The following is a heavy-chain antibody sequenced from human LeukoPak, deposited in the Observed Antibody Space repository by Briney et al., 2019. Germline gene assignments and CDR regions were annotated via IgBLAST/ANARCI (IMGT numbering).Heavy chain of an antibody. V-gene: IGHV4-4*07. D-gene: IGHD2-21*02. J-gene: IGHJ4*02. CDR2: IHSTGSS. Sequence: SETLSLTCSVSGGSISGYYWGCFRQAAGKGLEWIGRIHSTGSSNYNPSLKSRLPMSIDTSRNQFSLKLSSMTAADTAIYYCAREHPTAIATDYWGQGTLVTVSS. CDR3: AREHPTAIATDY. CDR1: GGSISGYY.